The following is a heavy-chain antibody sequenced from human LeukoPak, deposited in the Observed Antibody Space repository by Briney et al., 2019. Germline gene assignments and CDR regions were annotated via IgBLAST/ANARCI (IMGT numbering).Heavy chain of an antibody. Sequence: GGSLRLSCAASGFTLSDHYMDWVRQAPGKGLEWVGHSRNKADSYTTVYAASVNGRFSISRDDSKSSLYLQMNSLKTEDTAMYYCTRGGLYGGSSAFDYWGQGTLVTVSS. V-gene: IGHV3-72*01. CDR3: TRGGLYGGSSAFDY. CDR1: GFTLSDHY. CDR2: SRNKADSYTT. J-gene: IGHJ4*02. D-gene: IGHD4-23*01.